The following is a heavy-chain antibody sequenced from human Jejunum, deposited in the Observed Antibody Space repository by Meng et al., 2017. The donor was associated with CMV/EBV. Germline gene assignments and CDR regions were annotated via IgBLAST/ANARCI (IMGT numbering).Heavy chain of an antibody. D-gene: IGHD4-11*01. Sequence: FTFSSYSMTCVRQAPGKGLEWVSFITSSSSYIYNADSVKGRFTISRDNAKNSLYLQMNSLRAEDTAVYYCVREDSNYEGGDWFDPWGQGTLVTVSS. CDR1: FTFSSYS. J-gene: IGHJ5*02. CDR3: VREDSNYEGGDWFDP. CDR2: ITSSSSYI. V-gene: IGHV3-21*01.